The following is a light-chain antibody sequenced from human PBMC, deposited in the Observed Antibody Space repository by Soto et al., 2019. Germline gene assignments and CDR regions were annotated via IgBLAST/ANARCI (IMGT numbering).Light chain of an antibody. CDR1: QSISSW. V-gene: IGKV1-5*01. J-gene: IGKJ1*01. Sequence: DIQMTQSPATLSASVGDRVTITSRASQSISSWLAWYQQKPANAPNLQIYDASSLESGATSRFSGSGSGTAFTITIRRLQHEDFESYQRQKYNSYSTFGQGTKVDIK. CDR2: DAS. CDR3: QKYNSYST.